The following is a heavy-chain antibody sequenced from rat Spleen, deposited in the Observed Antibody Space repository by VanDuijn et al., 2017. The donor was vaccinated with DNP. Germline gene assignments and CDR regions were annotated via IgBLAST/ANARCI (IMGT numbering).Heavy chain of an antibody. CDR3: ARVYTTDYYGYGVMDA. CDR1: GLSLTSNS. V-gene: IGHV2-47*01. CDR2: IWSNGGT. Sequence: QVQLKESGPGLVQPSQTLSLTCTVSGLSLTSNSVSWIRQPPGKGLEWMGVIWSNGGTDYNSAIKSRLSISRDTSKSQVFLKMNSLQTEDTAMYFCARVYTTDYYGYGVMDAWGQGASVTVSS. D-gene: IGHD1-6*01. J-gene: IGHJ4*01.